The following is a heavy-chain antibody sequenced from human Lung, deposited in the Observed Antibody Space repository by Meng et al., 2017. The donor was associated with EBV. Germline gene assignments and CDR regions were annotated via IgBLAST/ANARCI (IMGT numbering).Heavy chain of an antibody. CDR1: GFTFSGSA. CDR2: IRSKANSYAT. V-gene: IGHV3-73*02. J-gene: IGHJ4*02. CDR3: TSRSF. Sequence: GQLVESGGGLVQPGGSLKLSCAASGFTFSGSAMHWVRQASGKGLEWVGRIRSKANSYATAFGASVEGRFTISRDDSNNTAYLQMNSLKTEDTAVYYCTSRSFWGQGILVTVSS.